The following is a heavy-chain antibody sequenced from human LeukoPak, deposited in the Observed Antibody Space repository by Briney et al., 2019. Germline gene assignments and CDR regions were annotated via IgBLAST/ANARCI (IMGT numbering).Heavy chain of an antibody. V-gene: IGHV3-23*01. J-gene: IGHJ6*02. D-gene: IGHD3-10*01. CDR3: AKEVGGPWGSYYYGMDV. CDR1: GFTFSSYA. CDR2: ISGSGGST. Sequence: PGGSLRLSCAASGFTFSSYAMSWVRQAPGKGLEWVSAISGSGGSTYYADSVKGRFTISRDNSKNTLYLQMNSLRAEDTAVYYCAKEVGGPWGSYYYGMDVWGQGTTVTVSS.